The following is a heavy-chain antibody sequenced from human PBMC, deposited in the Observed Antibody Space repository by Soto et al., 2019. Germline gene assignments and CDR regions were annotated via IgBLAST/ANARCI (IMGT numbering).Heavy chain of an antibody. Sequence: SETLSLTCTVSGGSISSYYWSWIRQPPGKGLEWIGYIYYSGSTNYNPSLKSRVTISVDTSKNQFSLKLSSVTAADTAVYYCARVAVTGRDDAFDIWGQGTMVTVSS. CDR1: GGSISSYY. V-gene: IGHV4-59*01. D-gene: IGHD1-20*01. CDR3: ARVAVTGRDDAFDI. CDR2: IYYSGST. J-gene: IGHJ3*02.